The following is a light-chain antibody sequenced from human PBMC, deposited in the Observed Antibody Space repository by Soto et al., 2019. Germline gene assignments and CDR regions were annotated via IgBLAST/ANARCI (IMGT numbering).Light chain of an antibody. CDR3: MQSQQTPPT. J-gene: IGKJ1*01. V-gene: IGKV2-28*01. CDR2: FGS. Sequence: DIVMTQSPLSLPVTPGEPASISCSSSQSLLQSNGYNYLDWYLQKPGQSPQLLIFFGSYRASGVPDRFSGSGSGTDFTPKIRSVEAEDVGIYYCMQSQQTPPTFGQGTRVEIK. CDR1: QSLLQSNGYNY.